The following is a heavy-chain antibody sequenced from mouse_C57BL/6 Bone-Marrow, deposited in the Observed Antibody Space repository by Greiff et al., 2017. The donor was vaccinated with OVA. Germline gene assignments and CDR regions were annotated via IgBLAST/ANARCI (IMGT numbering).Heavy chain of an antibody. Sequence: DVKLVESGGDLVKPGGSLKLSCAASGFTFSSYGMSWVRQTPDKRLEWVATISSGGSYTYYPDSVKGRFTISRDNAKNTLYLQMSSLKSEDTAMYYCASQDSSNYWGQGTTLTVSS. J-gene: IGHJ2*01. CDR1: GFTFSSYG. CDR3: ASQDSSNY. D-gene: IGHD3-2*02. CDR2: ISSGGSYT. V-gene: IGHV5-6*02.